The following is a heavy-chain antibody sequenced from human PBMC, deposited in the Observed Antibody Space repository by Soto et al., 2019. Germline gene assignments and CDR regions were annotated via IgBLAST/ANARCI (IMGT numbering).Heavy chain of an antibody. Sequence: PGGSLRLSCAASGFTFSSYSMNWVRQAPGKGLEWVSSISGSSSYIYYADSVKGRFTISRDNAKNSLYLQMNSLRAEDTAVYYCARLTYSSSYWGQGTLVTVSS. V-gene: IGHV3-21*01. D-gene: IGHD6-6*01. J-gene: IGHJ4*02. CDR3: ARLTYSSSY. CDR2: ISGSSSYI. CDR1: GFTFSSYS.